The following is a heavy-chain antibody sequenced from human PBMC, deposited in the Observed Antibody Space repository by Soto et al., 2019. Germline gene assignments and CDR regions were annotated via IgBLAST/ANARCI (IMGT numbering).Heavy chain of an antibody. CDR2: INPNGGTT. J-gene: IGHJ6*02. CDR1: RYTFTSYS. V-gene: IGHV1-46*01. CDR3: ARAPGDCTLGVCYDPDGMDV. Sequence: QVQLVQSGAEVKKVGASVKVSCKASRYTFTSYSMHWVRQAPGQGLEWMGIINPNGGTTNYAQKFQGRVTMTRDTSTSTIYMELSSLRSEDTAIYFCARAPGDCTLGVCYDPDGMDVWGQGTTVTVS. D-gene: IGHD2-8*01.